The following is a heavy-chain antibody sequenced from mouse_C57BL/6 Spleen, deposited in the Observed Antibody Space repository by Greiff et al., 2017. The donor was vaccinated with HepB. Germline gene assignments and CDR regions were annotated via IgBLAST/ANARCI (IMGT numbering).Heavy chain of an antibody. Sequence: QVQLKQPGAELVKPGASVKLSCKASGYTFTSYWMHWVKQRPGQGLEWIGMIHPNSGSTNYNEKFKSKATLTVDKSSSTAYMQLSSLTSEDSAVYYCARDELSWFAYWGQGTLVTVSA. V-gene: IGHV1-64*01. CDR3: ARDELSWFAY. J-gene: IGHJ3*01. CDR2: IHPNSGST. CDR1: GYTFTSYW.